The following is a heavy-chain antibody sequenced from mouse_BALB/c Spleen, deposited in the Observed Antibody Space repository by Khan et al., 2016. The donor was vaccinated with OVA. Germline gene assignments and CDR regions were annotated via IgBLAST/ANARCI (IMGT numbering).Heavy chain of an antibody. CDR3: ARSTYRYVFVY. CDR2: IIYTGYT. V-gene: IGHV3-8*02. Sequence: EVQLQESGPSLVKPSQTLSLTCSVTGDSITSGYWNWIRKFPGNKLEYMGYIIYTGYTYYNPSLQSRISITRHTSKNQYYLQLNSVTDEDTATYYCARSTYRYVFVYWGQGTLVTVSA. J-gene: IGHJ3*01. CDR1: GDSITSGY. D-gene: IGHD2-12*01.